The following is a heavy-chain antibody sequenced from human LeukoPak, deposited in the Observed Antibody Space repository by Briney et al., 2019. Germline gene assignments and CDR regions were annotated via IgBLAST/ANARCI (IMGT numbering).Heavy chain of an antibody. CDR2: INHSRST. CDR1: GGSFSGYY. J-gene: IGHJ6*03. D-gene: IGHD6-13*01. CDR3: ARGRTTGYSSSWYVYYYYYMDV. V-gene: IGHV4-34*01. Sequence: SETLSLTCAVYGGSFSGYYWSWIRQPPGKGLEWIGEINHSRSTNYNPSLKSRVTISVDTSKNQFSLKLSSVTAADTAVYYCARGRTTGYSSSWYVYYYYYMDVWGKGTTVTVSS.